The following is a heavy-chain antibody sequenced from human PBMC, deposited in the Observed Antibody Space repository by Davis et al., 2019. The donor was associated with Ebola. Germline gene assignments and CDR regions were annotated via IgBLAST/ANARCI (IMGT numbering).Heavy chain of an antibody. CDR3: ATDVAMAAIWGRDY. D-gene: IGHD3-16*01. CDR1: GGSISTYY. V-gene: IGHV4-59*04. J-gene: IGHJ4*02. CDR2: IYDGGST. Sequence: SETLSLTCTVSGGSISTYYWSWIRQPPGKGLEWMGAIYDGGSTYYSSSLKSRLTISVDTSKNQVSMKLSSVTAADTAVYYCATDVAMAAIWGRDYWGRGTLVTVSS.